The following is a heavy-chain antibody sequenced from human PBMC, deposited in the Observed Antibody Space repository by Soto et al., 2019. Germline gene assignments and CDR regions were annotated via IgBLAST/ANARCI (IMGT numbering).Heavy chain of an antibody. CDR2: TSYDGSNK. D-gene: IGHD2-21*02. CDR3: AKGTRGVVTAPLDY. CDR1: GFTFSSYG. Sequence: LRLSCAASGFTFSSYGMYWVRQAPGKGLEWVAFTSYDGSNKYYADSVKGRFTISRDNSKNTLYLQMNSLRVEDTAMYYCAKGTRGVVTAPLDYWGQGTLVTVSS. V-gene: IGHV3-30*18. J-gene: IGHJ4*02.